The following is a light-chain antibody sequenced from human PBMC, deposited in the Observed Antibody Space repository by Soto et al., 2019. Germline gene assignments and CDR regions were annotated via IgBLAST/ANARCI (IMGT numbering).Light chain of an antibody. CDR2: DVD. V-gene: IGLV2-14*01. Sequence: QSALTQPASVSGSPGQSITISCTGTSSDIGSYPYVSWYQQHPGKVPKLMIYDVDNRPSGVSNRFSGSKSGNTASLTISGRQAEDEADDYCSSYTRPTSLEVFGRGTKLTVL. J-gene: IGLJ2*01. CDR3: SSYTRPTSLEV. CDR1: SSDIGSYPY.